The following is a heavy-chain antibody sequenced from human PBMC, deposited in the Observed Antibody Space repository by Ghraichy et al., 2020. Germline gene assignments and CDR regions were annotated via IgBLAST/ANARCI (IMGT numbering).Heavy chain of an antibody. V-gene: IGHV4-59*01. Sequence: SETLSLTCTVSGGSISSYYWSWIRQPPGKGLEWIGYIYYSGSTNYNPSLKSRVTISVDTSKNQFSLKLSSVTAADTAVYYCARVGRFGELLPDYCGQGTLVTVSS. CDR1: GGSISSYY. CDR2: IYYSGST. J-gene: IGHJ4*02. D-gene: IGHD3-10*01. CDR3: ARVGRFGELLPDY.